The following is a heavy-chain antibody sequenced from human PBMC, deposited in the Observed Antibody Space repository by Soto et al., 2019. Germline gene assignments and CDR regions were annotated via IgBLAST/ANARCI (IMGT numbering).Heavy chain of an antibody. D-gene: IGHD6-13*01. Sequence: QVQLVQSGAEVKKPGASVKVSCKASGYTFTSYDINWVRQATGQGLEWMGWMNPNSGNTGYAQKFQGRVTMTSNTSISTAYMELSSLRAEDTAVYYCVRRGFSSSWGYWYSDLWGRGTLVTVSS. J-gene: IGHJ2*01. CDR1: GYTFTSYD. V-gene: IGHV1-8*01. CDR2: MNPNSGNT. CDR3: VRRGFSSSWGYWYSDL.